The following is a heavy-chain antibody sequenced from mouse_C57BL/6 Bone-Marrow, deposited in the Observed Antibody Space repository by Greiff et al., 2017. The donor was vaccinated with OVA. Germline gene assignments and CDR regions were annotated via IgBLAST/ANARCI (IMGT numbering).Heavy chain of an antibody. CDR2: IRNKANNHAT. V-gene: IGHV6-6*01. CDR1: GFTFSDAW. D-gene: IGHD2-4*01. CDR3: TSRAMIEDWFAY. Sequence: EVKLMESGGGLVQPGGSMKLSCAASGFTFSDAWMDWVRQSPEKGLEWVAEIRNKANNHATYYAESVKGRFTISRDDSKSSVYRQMDNLRAEDTGINYCTSRAMIEDWFAYWGQGTLVTVAA. J-gene: IGHJ3*01.